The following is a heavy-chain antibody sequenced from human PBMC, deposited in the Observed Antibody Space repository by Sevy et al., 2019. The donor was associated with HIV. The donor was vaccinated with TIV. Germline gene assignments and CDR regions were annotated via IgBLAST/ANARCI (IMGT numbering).Heavy chain of an antibody. Sequence: SETLSLSCAVYGGSFSGYYWSWIRQPPGKGLEWIGEINHSGSTNYNPSLKSRVTISVDTSKNQFSLKLSSVTAADTAVYYCARGDKLGAAAGTLRYYYGMDVWGQGTTVTVSS. CDR2: INHSGST. CDR1: GGSFSGYY. CDR3: ARGDKLGAAAGTLRYYYGMDV. V-gene: IGHV4-34*01. J-gene: IGHJ6*02. D-gene: IGHD6-13*01.